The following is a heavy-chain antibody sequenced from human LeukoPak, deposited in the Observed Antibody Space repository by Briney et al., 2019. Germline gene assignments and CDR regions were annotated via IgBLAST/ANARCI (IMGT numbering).Heavy chain of an antibody. D-gene: IGHD2-2*02. V-gene: IGHV4-59*01. Sequence: SETLSLTCTVSGGSISSYYWSWIRQPPGKGLEWIGYIYYSGSTNYNPSLKSRVTISVDTSKNQFSLKLSSVTAADTAVYYCARVGDIVVVPAAIRDDAFDIWGQGTMVTVSS. CDR2: IYYSGST. CDR1: GGSISSYY. CDR3: ARVGDIVVVPAAIRDDAFDI. J-gene: IGHJ3*02.